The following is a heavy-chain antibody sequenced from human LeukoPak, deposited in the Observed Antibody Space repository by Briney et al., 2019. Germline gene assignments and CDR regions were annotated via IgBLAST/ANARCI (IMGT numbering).Heavy chain of an antibody. V-gene: IGHV3-15*01. Sequence: GGSLRLSCAASGFTFSNAWMSWVRQAPGKGLEWVGRIKSKTDGGTTDYAAPVKGGFTISRDDSKNTLYLQMNSLKTEDTAVYYCTWDSSGYLHDYWGQGTLVTVSS. CDR3: TWDSSGYLHDY. D-gene: IGHD3-22*01. J-gene: IGHJ4*02. CDR1: GFTFSNAW. CDR2: IKSKTDGGTT.